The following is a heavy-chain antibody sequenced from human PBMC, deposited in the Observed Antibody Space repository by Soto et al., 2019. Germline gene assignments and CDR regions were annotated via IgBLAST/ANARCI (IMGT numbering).Heavy chain of an antibody. CDR2: ISGSDDST. CDR3: AKRSSSSTFDY. CDR1: GFTFSSYA. Sequence: EVQLLESGGGLVQPGESLRLSCAASGFTFSSYAMSWVRQAPGMGLEWVSVISGSDDSTYYADSVKGRFTISRDNSKNTLYLQMNSLTAEDTAVYYCAKRSSSSTFDYWGQGTLVTVSS. J-gene: IGHJ4*02. V-gene: IGHV3-23*01. D-gene: IGHD6-6*01.